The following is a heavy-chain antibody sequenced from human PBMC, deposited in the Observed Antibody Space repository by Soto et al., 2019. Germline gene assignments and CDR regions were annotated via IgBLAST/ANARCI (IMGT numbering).Heavy chain of an antibody. CDR2: ISAYNGNT. V-gene: IGHV1-18*01. CDR1: GYTFTSYG. CDR3: ARGAYCGGDCYNIDY. D-gene: IGHD2-21*02. J-gene: IGHJ4*02. Sequence: ASVKVSCKASGYTFTSYGISWVRQAPGQGLEWMGWISAYNGNTNYARKLQGRVTMTTDTSTSTAYMELRSLRSDDTAVYYCARGAYCGGDCYNIDYWGQGTLVTVSS.